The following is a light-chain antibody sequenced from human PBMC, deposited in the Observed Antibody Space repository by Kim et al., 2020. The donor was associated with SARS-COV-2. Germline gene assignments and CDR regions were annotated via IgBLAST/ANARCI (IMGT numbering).Light chain of an antibody. CDR3: QQFGASFT. CDR2: AAS. CDR1: QPLSNSA. Sequence: EIVLTQSPGTLSLSPEEGATLSCRASQPLSNSALAWYQQRLGQAPRLLIYAASIRATRVPDKFSGSGSGTDFTLTISRLDPEDFAVYYCQQFGASFTFGPGTKVDIK. J-gene: IGKJ3*01. V-gene: IGKV3-20*01.